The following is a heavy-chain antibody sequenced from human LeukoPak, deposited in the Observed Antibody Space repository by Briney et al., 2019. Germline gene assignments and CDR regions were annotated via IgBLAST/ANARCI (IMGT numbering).Heavy chain of an antibody. V-gene: IGHV3-7*05. CDR1: GFTFSSYW. J-gene: IGHJ6*02. Sequence: GRSLRLSCTASGFTFSSYWMSWVRQNPEKGLEWVANIKQDGSEKVYVDSVKGRFTISRDNAKSSLYLQMSGLRAEDTAVYYCARDPYSSSWSYGMDVWGQGTTVTVSS. CDR2: IKQDGSEK. D-gene: IGHD6-13*01. CDR3: ARDPYSSSWSYGMDV.